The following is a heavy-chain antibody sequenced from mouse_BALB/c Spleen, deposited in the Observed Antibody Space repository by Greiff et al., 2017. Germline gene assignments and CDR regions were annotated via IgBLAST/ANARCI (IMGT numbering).Heavy chain of an antibody. V-gene: IGHV1-14*01. J-gene: IGHJ3*01. D-gene: IGHD2-4*01. CDR2: INPYNDGT. Sequence: VQLQQSGPELVKPGASVKMSCKASGYTFTSYVMHWVKQKPGQGLEWIGYINPYNDGTKYNEKFKGKATLTSDKSSSTAYMELSSLTSEDSAVYYCARGLYYDYDGFAYWGQGTLVTVSA. CDR3: ARGLYYDYDGFAY. CDR1: GYTFTSYV.